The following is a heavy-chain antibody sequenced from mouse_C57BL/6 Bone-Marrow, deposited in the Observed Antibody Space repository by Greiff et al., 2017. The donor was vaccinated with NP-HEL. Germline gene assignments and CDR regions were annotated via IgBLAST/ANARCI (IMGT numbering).Heavy chain of an antibody. Sequence: EVKLLESEGGLVQPGSSMKLSCTASGFTFSDYYMAWVRQVPEKGLEWVANINYDGSSTYYLDSLKSRFIISRDNTKNILYLQMSNLKSEDTATYNCARALYYYGWAMDYWGQGTSVTVSS. CDR3: ARALYYYGWAMDY. D-gene: IGHD1-1*01. CDR1: GFTFSDYY. CDR2: INYDGSST. V-gene: IGHV5-16*01. J-gene: IGHJ4*01.